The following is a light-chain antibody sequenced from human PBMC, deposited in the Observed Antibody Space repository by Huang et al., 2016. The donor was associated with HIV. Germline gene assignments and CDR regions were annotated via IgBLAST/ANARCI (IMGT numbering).Light chain of an antibody. Sequence: DIQMTQSPSTLSASVGDRVTITCRASQTISNWLAWYRQKPGKAPKLLIYKASDLESGGPSRFSGSGSGTEYTLTITSLQPDDFGTYYCQQYNTYPWTFGQGTKVEIK. V-gene: IGKV1-5*03. CDR2: KAS. CDR1: QTISNW. J-gene: IGKJ1*01. CDR3: QQYNTYPWT.